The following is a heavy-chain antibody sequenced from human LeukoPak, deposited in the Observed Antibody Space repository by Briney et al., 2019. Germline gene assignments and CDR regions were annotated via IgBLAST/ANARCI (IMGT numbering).Heavy chain of an antibody. CDR3: ARAVAGDYFDY. J-gene: IGHJ4*02. CDR1: GFTFSDYY. D-gene: IGHD6-19*01. V-gene: IGHV3-11*01. Sequence: GGSLRLSCAASGFTFSDYYMSWIRQAPGKGLEWVSHLSSSGSTIYYADSVKGRFTISRDNAKNSLYLQMNSLRAEDTAVYYCARAVAGDYFDYWGQGTLVTVSS. CDR2: LSSSGSTI.